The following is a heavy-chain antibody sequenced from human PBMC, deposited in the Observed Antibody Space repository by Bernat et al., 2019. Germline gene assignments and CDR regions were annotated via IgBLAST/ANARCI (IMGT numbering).Heavy chain of an antibody. Sequence: EVQLVQSGAEVKKPGESLKISCKGSGYSFTSYWIGWVRQMPGKGLGWMGIIYPGDSDTRYSPSCPGKVSISANKTISTPYLQWSSIKASDTAMYYCARGNGAVTTRFDGFDIWGQGTMVTVSS. CDR1: GYSFTSYW. CDR2: IYPGDSDT. V-gene: IGHV5-51*01. J-gene: IGHJ3*02. CDR3: ARGNGAVTTRFDGFDI. D-gene: IGHD4-11*01.